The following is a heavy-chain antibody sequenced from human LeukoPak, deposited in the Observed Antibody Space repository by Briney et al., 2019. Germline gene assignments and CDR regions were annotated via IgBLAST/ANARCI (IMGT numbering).Heavy chain of an antibody. J-gene: IGHJ4*02. CDR1: GYSITSDYY. CDR3: ARDRATTTEGFDY. V-gene: IGHV4-38-2*02. D-gene: IGHD1-26*01. Sequence: SETLSLTCSVSGYSITSDYYWGWIRQAPGKGLEWIGSIYHSGNTYYSPSPSLKSRITISVDTSKSQFSLSLGSVTAADTAIYYCARDRATTTEGFDYWGQGILVPVSS. CDR2: IYHSGNT.